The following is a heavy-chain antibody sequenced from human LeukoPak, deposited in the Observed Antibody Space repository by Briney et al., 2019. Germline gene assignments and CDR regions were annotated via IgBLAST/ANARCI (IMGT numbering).Heavy chain of an antibody. Sequence: PSETLSLTCAVSGGSISSGGYSWSWIRQPAGKGLEWIGRIYTSGNSNYNPSLKSRVTMSVDTSKNQFSLKLSSVTAADTAVYYCARDQYYYDSSAYLFDYWGQGTLVTVSS. CDR2: IYTSGNS. D-gene: IGHD3-22*01. CDR1: GGSISSGGYS. V-gene: IGHV4-61*02. CDR3: ARDQYYYDSSAYLFDY. J-gene: IGHJ4*02.